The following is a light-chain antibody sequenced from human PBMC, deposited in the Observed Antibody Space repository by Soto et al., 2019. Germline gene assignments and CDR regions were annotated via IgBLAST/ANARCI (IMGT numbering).Light chain of an antibody. CDR2: EAS. Sequence: HSALTQPASVSGSPGQSITISCTVTGSDVRTYNLVSWYQQHPGKVPKLIIYEASKRPSGVSNRFSGSQPGNTASLTVSGLQAEDEADYYCCSYAGDKTYVFGSGTKVTVL. CDR1: GSDVRTYNL. CDR3: CSYAGDKTYV. V-gene: IGLV2-23*01. J-gene: IGLJ1*01.